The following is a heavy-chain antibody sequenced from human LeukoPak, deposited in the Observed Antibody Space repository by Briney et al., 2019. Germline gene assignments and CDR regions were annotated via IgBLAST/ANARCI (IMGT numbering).Heavy chain of an antibody. J-gene: IGHJ5*02. CDR3: ARVYGSGNWFDP. CDR2: INPNSGGT. V-gene: IGHV1-2*02. D-gene: IGHD3-10*01. Sequence: ASVKVSCKASGYTFTGYYMHWVRQAPGQGLEWMGWINPNSGGTNYAQKFQGRVTMTRDTSISTAYMELSRLRSDDTAVYYCARVYGSGNWFDPWGQGTLVTVSS. CDR1: GYTFTGYY.